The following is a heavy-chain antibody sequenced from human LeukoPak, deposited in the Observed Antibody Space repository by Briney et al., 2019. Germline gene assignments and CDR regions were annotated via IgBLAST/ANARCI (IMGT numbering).Heavy chain of an antibody. V-gene: IGHV4-31*03. CDR2: IYYSGGT. CDR3: AREGGPYRPLDY. Sequence: SETLSLTCTVSGGSISSGGYYWSWISQHPGKCLEWIGYIYYSGGTYYNPSLKSRVIISVDTSKNQFFLKLSSVTAADTAVYYGAREGGPYRPLDYSGQGTLVTVSS. J-gene: IGHJ4*02. CDR1: GGSISSGGYY.